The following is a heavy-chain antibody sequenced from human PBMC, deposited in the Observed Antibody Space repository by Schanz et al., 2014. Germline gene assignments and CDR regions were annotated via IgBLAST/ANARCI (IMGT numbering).Heavy chain of an antibody. CDR3: AKSYDTSGYSGFDY. CDR2: MYINSGST. J-gene: IGHJ4*02. D-gene: IGHD3-22*01. Sequence: LQLVESGGGLIQPGGSLRLSCAVSGFTVNTNYMSWVRQAPGKGLEWISSMYINSGSTQYADSVKGRFTISRDNSKNTLYLQMNSLRTEDTAVYFCAKSYDTSGYSGFDYWGQGTLVTVSS. V-gene: IGHV3-66*03. CDR1: GFTVNTNY.